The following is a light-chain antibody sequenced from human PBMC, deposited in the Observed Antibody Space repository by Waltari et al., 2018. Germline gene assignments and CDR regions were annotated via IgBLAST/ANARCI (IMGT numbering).Light chain of an antibody. CDR1: SSDVGSYNR. Sequence: QSALTQPASVSGSPGQSITISCTGTSSDVGSYNRVSWYQQPPGTAPKLMMYEVSHRPSGVSNRFSGSKSGNTASLTISGLQAEDEADYYCASYTSSSTYVFGGGTKLTVL. V-gene: IGLV2-14*01. J-gene: IGLJ2*01. CDR3: ASYTSSSTYV. CDR2: EVS.